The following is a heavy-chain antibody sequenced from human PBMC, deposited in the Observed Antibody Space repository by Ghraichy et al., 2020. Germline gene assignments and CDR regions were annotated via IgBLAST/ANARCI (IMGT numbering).Heavy chain of an antibody. J-gene: IGHJ4*02. D-gene: IGHD1-26*01. CDR3: ARAPSGSYGVYFDY. CDR2: IYYSGST. Sequence: SQTLSLTCTVSGGSTGSSSYYWGWIRQSPGKGLEWIGSIYYSGSTYYNPSLKSRVTISVDTSKNQFSLKLSSETAADTAVYYCARAPSGSYGVYFDYWGQGTLVTVSS. CDR1: GGSTGSSSYY. V-gene: IGHV4-39*01.